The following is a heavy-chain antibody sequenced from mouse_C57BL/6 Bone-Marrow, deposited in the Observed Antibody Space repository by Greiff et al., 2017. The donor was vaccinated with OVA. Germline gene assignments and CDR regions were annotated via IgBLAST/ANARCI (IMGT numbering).Heavy chain of an antibody. CDR3: ARHKSYYDYDVEAMDD. J-gene: IGHJ4*01. CDR1: GFTFSSSG. Sequence: EVQRVESGGDLVKPGGSLKLSCAASGFTFSSSGMSWVRQTPDKRLEWVATISSGGSYTYYPDSVKGRFTISRDTAKNTLYLQMSSLKAEETAVYDWARHKSYYDYDVEAMDDWGQGTSVTVSS. D-gene: IGHD2-4*01. V-gene: IGHV5-6*01. CDR2: ISSGGSYT.